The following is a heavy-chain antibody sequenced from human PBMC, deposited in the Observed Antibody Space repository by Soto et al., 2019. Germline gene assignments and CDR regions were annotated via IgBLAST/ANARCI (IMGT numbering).Heavy chain of an antibody. Sequence: QVQLVQSGAEVKKPGSSVKVSCKASVGIFSTYAISWLRQAHGQGLEWMGGIIPIFGTPNYGQRFQGSVTINADEATSTAYMGLSRLRSADRAVYYCARDRDDYGSGNYYNRIDFWGKGTLVTVSS. CDR3: ARDRDDYGSGNYYNRIDF. CDR2: IIPIFGTP. V-gene: IGHV1-69*01. J-gene: IGHJ4*02. D-gene: IGHD3-10*01. CDR1: VGIFSTYA.